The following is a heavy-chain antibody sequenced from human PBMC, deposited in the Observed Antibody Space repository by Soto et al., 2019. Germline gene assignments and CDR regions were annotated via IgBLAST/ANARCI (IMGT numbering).Heavy chain of an antibody. CDR3: ASAGISAPGYY. V-gene: IGHV4-34*01. Sequence: KTWETLSLTCAVYGGSFSGYYWSWIRQPPGKGLEWIGEINHSGSTNFNPSLKSRVTISVDTSKNQFSLKLSSVTAADTAVYYCASAGISAPGYYWGQGTLVTVSS. CDR1: GGSFSGYY. J-gene: IGHJ4*02. CDR2: INHSGST.